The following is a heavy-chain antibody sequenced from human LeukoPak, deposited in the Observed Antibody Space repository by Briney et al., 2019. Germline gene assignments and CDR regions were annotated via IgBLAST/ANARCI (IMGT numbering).Heavy chain of an antibody. J-gene: IGHJ3*02. CDR3: ASGCNGWYGAAFDI. CDR1: GGSISSGSYY. CDR2: IYNSGST. D-gene: IGHD6-19*01. Sequence: SETLSLPCTVSGGSISSGSYYWGWIRQPAAKGLEWIGRIYNSGSTNYNPSLKSRVTISVDTSKNQFSLKLSSVTAADTAVYYCASGCNGWYGAAFDIWGQGTMVTVSS. V-gene: IGHV4-61*02.